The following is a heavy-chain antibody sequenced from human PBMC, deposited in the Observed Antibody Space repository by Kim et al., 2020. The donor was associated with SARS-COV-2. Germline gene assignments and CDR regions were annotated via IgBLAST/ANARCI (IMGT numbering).Heavy chain of an antibody. D-gene: IGHD6-13*01. V-gene: IGHV1-69*13. J-gene: IGHJ4*02. CDR2: IIPIFGTA. Sequence: SVKVSCKASGGTFSSYAISWVRQAPGQGLEWMGGIIPIFGTANYAQKFQGRVTITADESTSTAYMELSRLRSEDTAVYYCARELFGGIAAAGYFDYWGQGTLVTVSS. CDR1: GGTFSSYA. CDR3: ARELFGGIAAAGYFDY.